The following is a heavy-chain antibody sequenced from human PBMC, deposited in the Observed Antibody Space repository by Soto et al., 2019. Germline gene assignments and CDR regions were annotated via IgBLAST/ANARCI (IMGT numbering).Heavy chain of an antibody. Sequence: ASETLSLTCTVSGGSFSSGAYYWSWIRQHPGKGLEWIGDIYYSGSTYYNPSLKSRITMSVDTSKNQFSLNLTSVTAADTAMYYCARVMGVASGGPMDFWGQGTLVTVSA. CDR3: ARVMGVASGGPMDF. V-gene: IGHV4-31*03. D-gene: IGHD2-15*01. J-gene: IGHJ4*02. CDR2: IYYSGST. CDR1: GGSFSSGAYY.